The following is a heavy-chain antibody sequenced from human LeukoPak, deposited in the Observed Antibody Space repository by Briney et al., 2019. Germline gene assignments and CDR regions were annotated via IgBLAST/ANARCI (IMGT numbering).Heavy chain of an antibody. CDR3: ATDFYAQDAFDI. Sequence: ASVKVSCKVSGYTLTELSMHWVRQAPGKGLEWMGGFDPEDGETIYAQKFRGRVTMTTDTSTDTAYMELSSLRSEDTAVYYCATDFYAQDAFDIWGQGTMVTVSS. D-gene: IGHD3-16*01. J-gene: IGHJ3*02. V-gene: IGHV1-24*01. CDR1: GYTLTELS. CDR2: FDPEDGET.